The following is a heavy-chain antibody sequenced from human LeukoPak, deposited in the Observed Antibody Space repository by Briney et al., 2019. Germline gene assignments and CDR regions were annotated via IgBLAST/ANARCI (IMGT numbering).Heavy chain of an antibody. CDR2: IIPIFGTA. CDR3: ASVLYCGADCYSGRYFFDY. J-gene: IGHJ4*02. V-gene: IGHV1-69*01. CDR1: GGTFSSYA. D-gene: IGHD2-21*02. Sequence: GASVKVSCKASGGTFSSYAISWVRQAPGQGLEWMGGIIPIFGTANYAQKFQGRVTITADESTSTAYMELSSLRSEDTAVYYCASVLYCGADCYSGRYFFDYWGQGTLVTVSS.